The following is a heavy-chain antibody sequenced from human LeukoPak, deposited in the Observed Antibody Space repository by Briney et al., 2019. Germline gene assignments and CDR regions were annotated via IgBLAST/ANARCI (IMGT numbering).Heavy chain of an antibody. Sequence: GSLGLSCAASGFTFSIYWMSWVRQAPGKGLEWVANIKPDGSEEYYVDSVKGRFTISRDNVKNSLYLQMNSLRAEDTAVYYCAKSYYGGWGQGTLVTVSS. CDR1: GFTFSIYW. D-gene: IGHD3-10*01. J-gene: IGHJ4*02. V-gene: IGHV3-7*01. CDR2: IKPDGSEE. CDR3: AKSYYGG.